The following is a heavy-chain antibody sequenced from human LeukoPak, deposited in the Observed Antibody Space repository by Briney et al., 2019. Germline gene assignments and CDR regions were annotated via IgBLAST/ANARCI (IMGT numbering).Heavy chain of an antibody. D-gene: IGHD3-10*02. CDR3: AELGITMIGGV. CDR2: IRGSGDST. V-gene: IGHV3-23*01. J-gene: IGHJ6*04. Sequence: GGSLRLSCAASGFTFSSYAMTWVRQAPGKGLEWVSAIRGSGDSTYYADSVKGRFTISRDNAKNSLYLQMNSLRAEDTAVYYCAELGITMIGGVWGKGTTVTISS. CDR1: GFTFSSYA.